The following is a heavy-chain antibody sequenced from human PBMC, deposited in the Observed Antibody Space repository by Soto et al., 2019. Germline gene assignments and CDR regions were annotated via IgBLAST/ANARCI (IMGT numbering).Heavy chain of an antibody. CDR2: INAGNGYT. J-gene: IGHJ4*02. V-gene: IGHV1-3*01. CDR1: GYTFTSYS. D-gene: IGHD1-1*01. CDR3: ARGEERDY. Sequence: QVQLVQSGAEVKKHGASVKVSCKASGYTFTSYSIHWVRQAPGQGLEWMGWINAGNGYTKYSQRFQGRVTITTDTSASTAYMELSSLRSEDTAVYYCARGEERDYWGQGTLVTVSS.